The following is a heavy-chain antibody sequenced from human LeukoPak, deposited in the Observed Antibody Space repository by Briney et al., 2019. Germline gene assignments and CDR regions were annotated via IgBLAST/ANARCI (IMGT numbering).Heavy chain of an antibody. J-gene: IGHJ4*02. CDR1: GFTFSSYG. CDR2: ISYDGTTK. V-gene: IGHV3-30*03. Sequence: GGSLRLSCAASGFTFSSYGMHWVRQAPGKGLEWVAVISYDGTTKYYGDSVKGRFTISRDNSKNTLYLQMNNLRAGDTAVYYCAREGYDYVWGSYRSGYFDYWGQGTLVTVSS. D-gene: IGHD3-16*02. CDR3: AREGYDYVWGSYRSGYFDY.